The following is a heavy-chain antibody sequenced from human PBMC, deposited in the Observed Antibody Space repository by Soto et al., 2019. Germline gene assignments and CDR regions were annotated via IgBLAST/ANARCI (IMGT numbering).Heavy chain of an antibody. Sequence: QVTLKESGPVLVKPTETLTLTCTVSGFSLSNARMGVSWIRQPPGKALEWLAHIFSNDEKSYSTSLKSRLTIPKDTPKSQVVLTMNNMDPVDTATYSCARLSGGWEIDYWGQGTLVTVSS. CDR3: ARLSGGWEIDY. D-gene: IGHD1-26*01. CDR1: GFSLSNARMG. J-gene: IGHJ4*02. CDR2: IFSNDEK. V-gene: IGHV2-26*01.